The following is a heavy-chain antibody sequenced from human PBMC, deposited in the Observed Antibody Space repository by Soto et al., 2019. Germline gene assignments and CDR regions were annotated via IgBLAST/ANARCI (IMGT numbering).Heavy chain of an antibody. Sequence: EVQLLVSGGGLVQPGGSLRLYGAASGFTFSSSGLSWVRQTPVKGLEWDSAIRDSGGSAYHADSVKGRFSTSRDKSKTRLCLQMNSLGAEDGAVSYCAKISERGAWHWAYWGQGTMITFSS. J-gene: IGHJ4*02. CDR2: IRDSGGSA. CDR1: GFTFSSSG. V-gene: IGHV3-23*01. D-gene: IGHD7-27*01. CDR3: AKISERGAWHWAY.